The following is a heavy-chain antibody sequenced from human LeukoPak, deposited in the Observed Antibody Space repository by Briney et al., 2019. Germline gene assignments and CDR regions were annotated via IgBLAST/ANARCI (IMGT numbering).Heavy chain of an antibody. J-gene: IGHJ4*02. D-gene: IGHD6-6*01. Sequence: SETLSLTCAVYGGSFSGYYWSWIRQPPGKGLEWIGEINHSGSANYNPSLKSRVTISVDTSKNQFSLKLSSATAADTAVYYCARGGQLGRRKLDYWGQGTLVTVSS. CDR2: INHSGSA. CDR1: GGSFSGYY. V-gene: IGHV4-34*01. CDR3: ARGGQLGRRKLDY.